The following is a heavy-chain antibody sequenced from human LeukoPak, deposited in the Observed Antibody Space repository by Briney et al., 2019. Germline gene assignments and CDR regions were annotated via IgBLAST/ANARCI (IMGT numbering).Heavy chain of an antibody. J-gene: IGHJ4*02. Sequence: PGGSLRLSCAASGFTFDDYAMHWVRQAPGKGLEWVSGISWNSGSIGYADSVKGRFTISRDNAKNPLYLQMNSLRAEDTALYYCAKDEYYYDSSGYSRFGTFDYWGQGTLVTVSS. V-gene: IGHV3-9*01. CDR1: GFTFDDYA. D-gene: IGHD3-22*01. CDR3: AKDEYYYDSSGYSRFGTFDY. CDR2: ISWNSGSI.